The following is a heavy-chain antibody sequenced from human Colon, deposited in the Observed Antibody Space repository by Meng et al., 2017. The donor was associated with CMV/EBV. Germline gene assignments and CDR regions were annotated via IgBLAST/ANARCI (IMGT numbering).Heavy chain of an antibody. CDR1: GFTFSDCW. Sequence: GESLKISCAASGFTFSDCWMTWVRQAPGKGLEWVANIKPDGSEKYYVDSLRGRFTISRDNAKNSVYLQMNSLRAEDTAVYYCATARVATAGTGWGQGTLVTVSS. J-gene: IGHJ4*02. CDR3: ATARVATAGTG. V-gene: IGHV3-7*01. CDR2: IKPDGSEK. D-gene: IGHD6-13*01.